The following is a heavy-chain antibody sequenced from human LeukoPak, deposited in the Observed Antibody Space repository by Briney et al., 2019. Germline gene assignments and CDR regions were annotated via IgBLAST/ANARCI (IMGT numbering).Heavy chain of an antibody. D-gene: IGHD3-3*01. V-gene: IGHV3-30-3*01. CDR2: ISYDGSNK. CDR1: GFTFSSYA. Sequence: GGSLRLSCAASGFTFSSYAMHWVRQAPGKGLEWVAVISYDGSNKYYADSVKGRFTISRDNSKNTLYLQMDSLRAEDTAVYYCARGSGLRFLEWLLSKYWGQGTLVTVSS. CDR3: ARGSGLRFLEWLLSKY. J-gene: IGHJ4*02.